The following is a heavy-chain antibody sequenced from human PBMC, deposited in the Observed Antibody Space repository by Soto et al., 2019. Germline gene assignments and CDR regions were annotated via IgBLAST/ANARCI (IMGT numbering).Heavy chain of an antibody. CDR1: GGSVSSGSDY. V-gene: IGHV4-61*01. J-gene: IGHJ3*02. D-gene: IGHD4-17*01. CDR3: ARGTTVVTVHDAFDI. Sequence: SETLSLTCSVSGGSVSSGSDYWSWIRQPPGKGLEWIGYIFHSGSTNYNPSLKSRVTISVDTSKNQFSLKLSSVTAADTAVYYCARGTTVVTVHDAFDIWGQGTMVTVS. CDR2: IFHSGST.